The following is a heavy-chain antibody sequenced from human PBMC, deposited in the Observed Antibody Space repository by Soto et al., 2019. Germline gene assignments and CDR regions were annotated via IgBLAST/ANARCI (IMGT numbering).Heavy chain of an antibody. CDR1: GGSISSSSYY. CDR2: IYYSGST. CDR3: VRATTPYSGYDHYYFDY. Sequence: SETLSLTCTVSGGSISSSSYYWGWIRQPPGKGLEWIGSIYYSGSTYYNPSLKSRVTISVDTSKNQFSLKLSSVTAADTAVYYCVRATTPYSGYDHYYFDYWGQGTLVTV. J-gene: IGHJ4*02. D-gene: IGHD5-12*01. V-gene: IGHV4-39*01.